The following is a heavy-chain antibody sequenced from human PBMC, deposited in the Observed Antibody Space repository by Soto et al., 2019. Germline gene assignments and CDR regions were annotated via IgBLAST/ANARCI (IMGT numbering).Heavy chain of an antibody. Sequence: QVQLQESGTGLVKPSETLSLTCTVSGGSISSYYWSWIRPPPGKGLEWIGYIYYSGSTNYNPSLKSRVTLALDTSKNLFSLKLSSVTAADTAVYYCASGCSGGSCYSTYEYFQHWGQGTLVTVSS. CDR1: GGSISSYY. V-gene: IGHV4-59*01. CDR3: ASGCSGGSCYSTYEYFQH. CDR2: IYYSGST. D-gene: IGHD2-15*01. J-gene: IGHJ1*01.